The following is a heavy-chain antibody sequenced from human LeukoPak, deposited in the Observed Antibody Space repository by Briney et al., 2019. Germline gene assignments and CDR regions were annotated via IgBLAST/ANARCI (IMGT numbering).Heavy chain of an antibody. CDR2: MYLSGTT. J-gene: IGHJ4*02. CDR3: ARVRTGDIDY. V-gene: IGHV4-4*02. CDR1: GDSINSLDL. Sequence: SETLSLTCTVSGDSINSLDLWSWVRQPPGKGLEWIGEMYLSGTTHSNPSVKSRVTISIDKSKNQFFLNLSSVTAADTAVYYCARVRTGDIDYWGQGTLVTVSS. D-gene: IGHD7-27*01.